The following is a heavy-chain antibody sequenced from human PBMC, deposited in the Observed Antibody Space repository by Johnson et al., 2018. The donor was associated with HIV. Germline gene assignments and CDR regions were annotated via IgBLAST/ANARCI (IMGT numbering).Heavy chain of an antibody. V-gene: IGHV3-33*06. Sequence: QVQLVESGGGVVQPGGSLRLSCEGTGSSFSSFSMHWVRQAPGKGPEWVAVIWYDGSNKHYADSVKGRFTISRDNSKNTLYLQMNSLRAEDTAVYYCAKEGITMEVDIWGQGTMVTVSS. CDR3: AKEGITMEVDI. D-gene: IGHD3-10*01. CDR2: IWYDGSNK. J-gene: IGHJ3*02. CDR1: GSSFSSFS.